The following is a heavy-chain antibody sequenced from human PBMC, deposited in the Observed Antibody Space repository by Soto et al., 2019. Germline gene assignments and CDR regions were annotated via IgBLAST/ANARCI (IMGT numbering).Heavy chain of an antibody. V-gene: IGHV3-23*01. D-gene: IGHD3-10*01. Sequence: HPGGSLSLSCAASGFTFSSYAMSWVRQAPGKGLEWVSAISGSGGSTYYADSVKGRFTISRDNSKNTLYLQMNSLRAEDTAVYYCAKTIISRGGLARAGSYYRYDAFDIWGQGTMVTVSS. CDR1: GFTFSSYA. CDR2: ISGSGGST. CDR3: AKTIISRGGLARAGSYYRYDAFDI. J-gene: IGHJ3*02.